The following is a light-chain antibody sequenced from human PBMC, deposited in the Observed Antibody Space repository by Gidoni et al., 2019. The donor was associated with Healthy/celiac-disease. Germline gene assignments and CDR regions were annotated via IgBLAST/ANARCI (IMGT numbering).Light chain of an antibody. J-gene: IGKJ1*01. CDR3: QQYGSSTWT. Sequence: DIVLTQSTGTLSLSPGERATLSCRASQSVRSSYLAWYQQKPGQAPRLLIYGASSRATGIPDRFSGSGSGTDFTLTISRLEPEDFAVYYCQQYGSSTWTFGQGTKVEIK. CDR2: GAS. CDR1: QSVRSSY. V-gene: IGKV3-20*01.